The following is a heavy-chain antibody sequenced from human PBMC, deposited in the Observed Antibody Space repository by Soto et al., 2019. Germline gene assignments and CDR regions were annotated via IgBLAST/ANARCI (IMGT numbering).Heavy chain of an antibody. V-gene: IGHV5-10-1*01. D-gene: IGHD3-22*01. J-gene: IGHJ4*02. CDR1: GYSFAGYW. Sequence: GESLKISCKGSGYSFAGYWITWVRQKPGKGLEWMGRIDPSDSQTYYSPSFRGHVTISVTKSITTVFLQWSSPRASDTAMYYCARQIYDSDTGPNFQYYFDSWGQGTPVTVSS. CDR3: ARQIYDSDTGPNFQYYFDS. CDR2: IDPSDSQT.